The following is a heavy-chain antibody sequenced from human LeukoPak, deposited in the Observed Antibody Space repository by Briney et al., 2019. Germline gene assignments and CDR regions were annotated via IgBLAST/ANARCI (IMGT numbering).Heavy chain of an antibody. D-gene: IGHD3-22*01. CDR1: GYTFTAYY. V-gene: IGHV1-2*02. CDR3: ARGQGKNYYDPTNDAFDV. J-gene: IGHJ3*01. Sequence: ASVKVSCKASGYTFTAYYMHWVRQAPGQGLEWMGWINPKSGGTKYAQNFQGRVTMTRDTSISTAYMELSRLTSDDTAVYYCARGQGKNYYDPTNDAFDVWGQGTMVTVSS. CDR2: INPKSGGT.